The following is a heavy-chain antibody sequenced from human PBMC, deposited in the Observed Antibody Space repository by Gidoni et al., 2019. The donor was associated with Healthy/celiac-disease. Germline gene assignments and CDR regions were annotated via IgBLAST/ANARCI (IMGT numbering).Heavy chain of an antibody. D-gene: IGHD6-19*01. CDR1: GLHFRSYA. J-gene: IGHJ4*02. V-gene: IGHV3-23*01. CDR2: ISGSGGST. Sequence: EVQLLESGGGLVQTGGSPRLSCADSGLHFRSYAMSWVRQAPGKGLVWFSSISGSGGSTYYAASVKVRFTISRDNSKHTLYLQMNSLRAEDTSVYYCAKDRAYDIAVAGTGFDFWGQGTLVTVSS. CDR3: AKDRAYDIAVAGTGFDF.